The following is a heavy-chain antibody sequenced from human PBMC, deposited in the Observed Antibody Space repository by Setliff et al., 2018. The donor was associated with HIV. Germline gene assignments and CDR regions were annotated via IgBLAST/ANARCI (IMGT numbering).Heavy chain of an antibody. Sequence: SETLSLTCTVSGGSISSHYWSWIRQPPGKGLEWIGSIYYSGSTNYNPSLRSRVTISVDTSKNQFSLKLSSVTAADTAVYYCARAHLTTAHNWFDPWGQGTLVTVSS. CDR3: ARAHLTTAHNWFDP. CDR2: IYYSGST. J-gene: IGHJ5*02. CDR1: GGSISSHY. D-gene: IGHD4-4*01. V-gene: IGHV4-59*11.